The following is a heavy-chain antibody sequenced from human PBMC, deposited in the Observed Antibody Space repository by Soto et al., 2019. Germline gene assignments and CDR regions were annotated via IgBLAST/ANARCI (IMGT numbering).Heavy chain of an antibody. CDR2: IKSKTDGGTT. Sequence: GGSLRLSCAASGFTFSNAWMSWVRQAPGKGLEWVGRIKSKTDGGTTDYAAPVKGRFTISRDDSKNTLYLQMNSLKTEDTAVYYCTTYDYCSGGICYEERDYWGQGTLVTVSS. V-gene: IGHV3-15*01. D-gene: IGHD2-15*01. CDR3: TTYDYCSGGICYEERDY. J-gene: IGHJ4*02. CDR1: GFTFSNAW.